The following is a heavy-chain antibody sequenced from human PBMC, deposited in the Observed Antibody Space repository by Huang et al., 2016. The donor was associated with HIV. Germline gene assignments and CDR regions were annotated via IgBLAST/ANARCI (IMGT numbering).Heavy chain of an antibody. CDR3: ARDKEAGTPFFDP. CDR1: GFNFLTYA. D-gene: IGHD6-19*01. Sequence: QVQLVQSGAEVEKPGASVNLSCTASGFNFLTYALHWVRQAPGQRLEWMGWINGDGLTKYSQKLQGRVTITRDRSASTVYVDFKSLTYEDTAVYYCARDKEAGTPFFDPWGQGTLVTVSS. J-gene: IGHJ5*02. V-gene: IGHV1-3*01. CDR2: INGDGLT.